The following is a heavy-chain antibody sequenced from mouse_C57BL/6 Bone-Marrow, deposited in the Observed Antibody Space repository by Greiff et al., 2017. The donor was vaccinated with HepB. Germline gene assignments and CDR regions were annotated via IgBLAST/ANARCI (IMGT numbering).Heavy chain of an antibody. CDR1: GYTFTSYW. CDR2: IDPSDSYT. V-gene: IGHV1-69*01. Sequence: VQLQQPGAELVMPGASVKLSCKASGYTFTSYWMHWVKQRPGQGLEWIGEIDPSDSYTNYNQKFKGKSTLTVDKSSSTAYMQLSSLTSEDSAVYYCARTGPYFDYWGRGTTLTVSS. CDR3: ARTGPYFDY. D-gene: IGHD4-1*01. J-gene: IGHJ2*01.